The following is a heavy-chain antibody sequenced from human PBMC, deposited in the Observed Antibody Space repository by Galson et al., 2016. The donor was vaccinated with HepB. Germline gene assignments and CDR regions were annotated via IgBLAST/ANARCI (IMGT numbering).Heavy chain of an antibody. CDR1: GGSITSYY. CDR3: ARDGDYDYINWYFDA. CDR2: VYYSGNT. Sequence: SETLSLTCTVSGGSITSYYWSWIRQSPGKGLAWIGYVYYSGNTNYNPSLKSRVTMSVDTSKNQFSLKLRSVTAADTAVYYCARDGDYDYINWYFDAWGRGTLVTVSS. V-gene: IGHV4-59*01. J-gene: IGHJ2*01. D-gene: IGHD4-11*01.